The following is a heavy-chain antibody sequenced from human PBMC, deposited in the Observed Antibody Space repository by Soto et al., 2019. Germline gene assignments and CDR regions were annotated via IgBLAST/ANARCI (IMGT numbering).Heavy chain of an antibody. CDR2: TYFRGSA. Sequence: LALTCDVSGVSITSHYWNWIRQSPGMGLEWIGSTYFRGSASYNPSLKSRVTISLDTSKDQLSLTLSAVTAADSAVYYCARDLRSRGWFDPWGPGIMVT. CDR1: GVSITSHY. CDR3: ARDLRSRGWFDP. J-gene: IGHJ5*02. V-gene: IGHV4-59*11.